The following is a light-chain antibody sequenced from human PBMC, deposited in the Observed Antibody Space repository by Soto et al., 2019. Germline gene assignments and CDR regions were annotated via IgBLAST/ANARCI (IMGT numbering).Light chain of an antibody. CDR1: QSISVW. V-gene: IGKV1-5*03. J-gene: IGKJ1*01. CDR2: KAS. Sequence: DIHMTNSPSTLSAYVGDRVTITCRASQSISVWLAWYQQKAGKAPNLLIYKASRLESGVPSRFSGSGSETEFTLTISGLQPGDSATYYCQQYNIYSFCHGTKVDIK. CDR3: QQYNIYS.